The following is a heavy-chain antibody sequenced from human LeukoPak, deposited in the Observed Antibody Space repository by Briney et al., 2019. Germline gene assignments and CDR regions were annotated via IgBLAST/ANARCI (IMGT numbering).Heavy chain of an antibody. CDR1: GASISNNY. D-gene: IGHD3-16*01. CDR3: ARDQPQGGFDY. J-gene: IGHJ4*02. CDR2: ISYSGST. Sequence: SETLSLTCTVSGASISNNYWSWIRQPPGKGLECIGYISYSGSTNYNPSLKSRVTISVDTSKNQLSLKLTSVTAADTAVYYCARDQPQGGFDYWGQGTLVTVS. V-gene: IGHV4-59*01.